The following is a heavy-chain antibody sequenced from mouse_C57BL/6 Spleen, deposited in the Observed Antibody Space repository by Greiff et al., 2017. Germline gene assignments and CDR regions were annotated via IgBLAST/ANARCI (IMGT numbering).Heavy chain of an antibody. CDR2: IDPSDSYT. V-gene: IGHV1-50*01. Sequence: VQLQQPGAELVKPGASVKLSCKASGYTFTSYWMQWVKQRPGQGLEWIGEIDPSDSYTNYNQKFKGKATLTVDTSSSTAYMQLSSLTSEDSAVYYCARPHYYGSSFYAMDDWGQGTSVTVSS. CDR3: ARPHYYGSSFYAMDD. D-gene: IGHD1-1*01. J-gene: IGHJ4*01. CDR1: GYTFTSYW.